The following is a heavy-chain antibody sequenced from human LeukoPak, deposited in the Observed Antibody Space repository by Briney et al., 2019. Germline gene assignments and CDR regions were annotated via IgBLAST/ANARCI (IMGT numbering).Heavy chain of an antibody. CDR1: GGSFSGYY. V-gene: IGHV4-38-2*01. CDR3: ARIQAVVAAKSHSFDY. J-gene: IGHJ4*02. Sequence: SETLSLTCAVYGGSFSGYYWGWIRQPPGKGLEWIGSIYHSGSTYYNPSLKSRVTISVDTSKNQFSLKLSSVTAADTAVYYCARIQAVVAAKSHSFDYWGQGTLVTVSS. D-gene: IGHD2-15*01. CDR2: IYHSGST.